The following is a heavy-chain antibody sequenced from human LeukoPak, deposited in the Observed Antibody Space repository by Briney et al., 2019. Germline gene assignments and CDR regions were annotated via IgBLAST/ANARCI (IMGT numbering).Heavy chain of an antibody. J-gene: IGHJ6*02. CDR1: GGSFSGYY. D-gene: IGHD2-15*01. V-gene: IGHV4-34*01. Sequence: SSETLSLTCAVYGGSFSGYYWSWIRQPPGKGLEWIGEINHSGSTNYNPSLKSRVTISVDTSKNQFSLKLSSVTAADTAVYYCARGLGYSCSGGSCYTYYYYYGMDVWGQGTTVTVSS. CDR3: ARGLGYSCSGGSCYTYYYYYGMDV. CDR2: INHSGST.